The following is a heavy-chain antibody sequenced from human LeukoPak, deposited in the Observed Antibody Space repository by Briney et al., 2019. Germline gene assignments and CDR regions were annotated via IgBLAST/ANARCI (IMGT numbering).Heavy chain of an antibody. Sequence: ASVKVSCKASGYTFTKYYIHWVRQVPGQGFEWMGIINSSGGSTSYAQKFQGRVTMTTDTSSNTVHMELSNLRSEDTALYYCARPRTTSYESSASFAYWGQGTLVSVSS. CDR2: INSSGGST. CDR3: ARPRTTSYESSASFAY. V-gene: IGHV1-46*01. CDR1: GYTFTKYY. J-gene: IGHJ4*02. D-gene: IGHD3-22*01.